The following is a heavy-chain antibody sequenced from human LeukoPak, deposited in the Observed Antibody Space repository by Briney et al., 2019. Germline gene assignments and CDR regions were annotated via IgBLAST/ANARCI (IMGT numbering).Heavy chain of an antibody. CDR3: ARKPIFASGRHWYYFDN. Sequence: SGTLSLTCSVSGGSISLTNWWSWVRQPPGKGLEWIGEIYYSGSTNYNPSLKSRVTISVDTSKNQFSLKLNSVTAADTAIYYCARKPIFASGRHWYYFDNWGQGTLVTVSS. CDR1: GGSISLTNW. D-gene: IGHD3-10*01. CDR2: IYYSGST. V-gene: IGHV4-4*02. J-gene: IGHJ4*02.